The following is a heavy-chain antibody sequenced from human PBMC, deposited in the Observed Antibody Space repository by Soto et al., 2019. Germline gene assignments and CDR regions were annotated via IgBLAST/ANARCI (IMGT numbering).Heavy chain of an antibody. Sequence: SVKVSCKASGGTFSSYAISWVRQAPGQGLEWKGGIIPIFGTANYAQKFQCRVTITADESTSSAYMELSSLISEDTAVYYCARSEKIIVVAAATHRYGMDIWS. J-gene: IGHJ6*02. V-gene: IGHV1-69*13. CDR2: IIPIFGTA. D-gene: IGHD2-15*01. CDR1: GGTFSSYA. CDR3: ARSEKIIVVAAATHRYGMDI.